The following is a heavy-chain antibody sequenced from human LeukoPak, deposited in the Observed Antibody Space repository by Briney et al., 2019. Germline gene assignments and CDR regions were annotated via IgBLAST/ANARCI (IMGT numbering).Heavy chain of an antibody. D-gene: IGHD6-19*01. CDR2: IKQDGTEK. V-gene: IGHV3-7*01. Sequence: GGSLRLSCAASGFTFSGYWMSWLRQAPGKGLEWVANIKQDGTEKYYVDSVKGRFIISRDNAKNSLYLQMNSLRAEDTAVYYCARDGSGWSVYWGQGHLVTVSS. CDR1: GFTFSGYW. CDR3: ARDGSGWSVY. J-gene: IGHJ4*02.